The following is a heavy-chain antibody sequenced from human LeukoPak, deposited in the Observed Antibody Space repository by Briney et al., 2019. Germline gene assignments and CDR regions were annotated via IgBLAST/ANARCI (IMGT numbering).Heavy chain of an antibody. V-gene: IGHV3-7*01. CDR1: GFMFNAYW. D-gene: IGHD5-12*01. CDR3: ARTKTVWILDL. CDR2: IRQDGGEI. Sequence: TGGSLRLSCTGSGFMFNAYWMTWVRKAPGMGLEWVGNIRQDGGEIFYVDSVRGRFTISRDNAKNSLYLHLNSLRAEDTAVYYCARTKTVWILDLWGRGNLVTVSS. J-gene: IGHJ2*01.